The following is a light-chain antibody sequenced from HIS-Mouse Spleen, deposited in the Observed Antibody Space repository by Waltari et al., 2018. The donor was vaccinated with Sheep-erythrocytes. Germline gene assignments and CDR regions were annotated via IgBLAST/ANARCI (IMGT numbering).Light chain of an antibody. J-gene: IGLJ2*01. V-gene: IGLV2-11*01. Sequence: QSALTQPRSVSGSPGQSVTISCTGTSSDVGGYNYVTCYQQHPGKAPKLMIYDVSKRPSGVPDRFSGSKSGNTASLTISGTQAMDEADYYCQAWDSSTAVFGGGTKLTVL. CDR1: SSDVGGYNY. CDR2: DVS. CDR3: QAWDSSTAV.